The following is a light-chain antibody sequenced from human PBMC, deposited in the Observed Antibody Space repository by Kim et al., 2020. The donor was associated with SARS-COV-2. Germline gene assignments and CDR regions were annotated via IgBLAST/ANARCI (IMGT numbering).Light chain of an antibody. CDR2: GKN. CDR3: NSRDSNDNVV. J-gene: IGLJ2*01. V-gene: IGLV3-19*01. CDR1: SLRSYY. Sequence: AWGQTVRITCKGESLRSYYATWYQQKPGQAPIHVIYGKNNGPSGIPDRFSGSSSGNTASLTITGTQAGDEADYYCNSRDSNDNVVFGGGTQLTVL.